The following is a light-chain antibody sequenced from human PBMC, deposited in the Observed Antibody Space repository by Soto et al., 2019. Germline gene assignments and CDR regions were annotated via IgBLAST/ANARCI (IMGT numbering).Light chain of an antibody. CDR3: QQYNNWPLT. CDR1: QSVNSD. J-gene: IGKJ4*01. V-gene: IGKV3-15*01. CDR2: SAS. Sequence: ETVMTQSPATLSASPGESATLSCRASQSVNSDLAWYQQIPGQAPRLLIYSASTGATGGPARFSGSGSGTEFTLTFSSLQSEDFAIYYCQQYNNWPLTFGGGTKVDIK.